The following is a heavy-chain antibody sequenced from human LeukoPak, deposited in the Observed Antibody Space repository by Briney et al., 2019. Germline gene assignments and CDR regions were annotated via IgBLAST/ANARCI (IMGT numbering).Heavy chain of an antibody. J-gene: IGHJ4*02. CDR2: INWNGDTT. D-gene: IGHD5-12*01. CDR3: ARGLYGSGYEGGFDY. CDR1: GFTVSSNY. V-gene: IGHV3-20*04. Sequence: GGSLRLSCAASGFTVSSNYMSWVRQAPGKGLEWVSGINWNGDTTGYTDSVKGRFTISRDNAKNSLYLQMNSLRAEDTALYYCARGLYGSGYEGGFDYWGQGTLVTVSS.